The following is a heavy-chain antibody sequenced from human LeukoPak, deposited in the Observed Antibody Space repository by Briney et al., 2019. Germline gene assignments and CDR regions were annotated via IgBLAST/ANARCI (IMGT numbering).Heavy chain of an antibody. V-gene: IGHV3-30-3*01. D-gene: IGHD2-21*02. Sequence: PGGSLRLSCAASGFTFGSYAMHWVRQAPGKGLEWVAVISYDGSNKYYADSVKGRFTISRDNSKNTLYLQMNSLRAEDTAVYYCARVAWVTATYFDYWGQGTLVTVSS. CDR1: GFTFGSYA. CDR3: ARVAWVTATYFDY. J-gene: IGHJ4*02. CDR2: ISYDGSNK.